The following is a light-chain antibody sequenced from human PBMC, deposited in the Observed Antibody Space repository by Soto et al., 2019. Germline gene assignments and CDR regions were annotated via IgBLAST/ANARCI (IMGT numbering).Light chain of an antibody. J-gene: IGKJ5*01. V-gene: IGKV1-39*01. CDR3: HQCSATPRT. CDR2: SAF. CDR1: QSIGSF. Sequence: IRMTLAPGSRAAPIGDRVTSXXRASQSIGSFLNWYQQKPGEAPRIXVYSAFRIQSGVPSRFNASGSGTDFTLSSCRLHSEDFPPYYCHQCSATPRTFGLGTRLEIK.